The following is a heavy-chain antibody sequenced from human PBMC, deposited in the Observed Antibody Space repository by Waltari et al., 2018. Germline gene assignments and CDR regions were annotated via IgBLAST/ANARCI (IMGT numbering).Heavy chain of an antibody. CDR2: IYPGDSDT. J-gene: IGHJ5*02. D-gene: IGHD1-1*01. CDR3: ARRAGSTVGYWFDP. CDR1: GYSFTNSW. V-gene: IGHV5-51*01. Sequence: EVQLVQSGAEVKKPGESLKISCKTSGYSFTNSWIGWGAQLPGKGLEWMGIIYPGDSDTRYSPSFQGQVTISADKSISTAYLQWSSLKASDTAIYYCARRAGSTVGYWFDPWGQGTLVTVSS.